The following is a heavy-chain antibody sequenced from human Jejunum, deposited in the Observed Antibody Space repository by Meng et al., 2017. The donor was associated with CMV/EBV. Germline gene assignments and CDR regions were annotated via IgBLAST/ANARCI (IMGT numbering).Heavy chain of an antibody. J-gene: IGHJ5*02. V-gene: IGHV3-9*01. CDR1: GLKFDYYA. D-gene: IGHD1-26*01. CDR3: ARGGSGSYDWFDP. CDR2: ISWNSGYI. Sequence: SGLKFDYYAMDWVRQVPGKGLEWVSGISWNSGYIGYADSVKGRFTISRDNTKRSLYLQMNSLSPEDTAVYYCARGGSGSYDWFDPWGQGTLVTVSS.